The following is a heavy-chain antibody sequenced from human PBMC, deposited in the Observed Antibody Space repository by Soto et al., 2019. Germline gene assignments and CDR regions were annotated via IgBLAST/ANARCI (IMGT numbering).Heavy chain of an antibody. CDR3: ARENHPWAAIHVRKTTHNCWLDR. D-gene: IGHD1-20*01. V-gene: IGHV4-34*01. CDR1: GWSFSVYS. CDR2: IKHSVMT. J-gene: IGHJ5*02. Sequence: SETLCLTCAVYGWSFSVYSWSWVRQPPGKGLEWMVYIKHSVMTHYNPSLESRVSMSVDSSKNQFSLKLNSVTAADTAVYYCARENHPWAAIHVRKTTHNCWLDRWGQGTLVTVSS.